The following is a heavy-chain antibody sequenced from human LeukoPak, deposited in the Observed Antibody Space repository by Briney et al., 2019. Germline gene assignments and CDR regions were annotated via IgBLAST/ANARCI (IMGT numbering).Heavy chain of an antibody. D-gene: IGHD3-10*01. Sequence: PGGSLRLSCAVSEITLSNYGMSWVRQAPGKGLEWVAGISGSGGGTNYADSVKGRFTISRDNPKNTLYLRMNSLRAEDTAVYFCAKRGVVIRVFLVGYHKEAYYFDSWGQGALVTVSS. CDR3: AKRGVVIRVFLVGYHKEAYYFDS. J-gene: IGHJ4*02. CDR1: EITLSNYG. CDR2: ISGSGGGT. V-gene: IGHV3-23*01.